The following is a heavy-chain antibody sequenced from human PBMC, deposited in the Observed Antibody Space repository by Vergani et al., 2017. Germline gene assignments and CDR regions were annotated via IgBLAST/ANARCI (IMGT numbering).Heavy chain of an antibody. J-gene: IGHJ6*02. CDR1: GLKFSDLY. CDR3: AKNPGISTTRHYYAMDV. CDR2: ISPGASTV. Sequence: LEESGGGSVKPGGSLRLSCAASGLKFSDLYMSWIRQAPGKGLGWVSHISPGASTVSYTDSVTGRFTVSRDNDNNSLTLDMTTLRVEDTAVYYCAKNPGISTTRHYYAMDVWGQGTTVTVSS. V-gene: IGHV3-11*04. D-gene: IGHD1-1*01.